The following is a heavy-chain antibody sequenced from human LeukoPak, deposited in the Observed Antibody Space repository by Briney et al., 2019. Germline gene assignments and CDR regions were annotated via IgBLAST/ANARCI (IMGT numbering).Heavy chain of an antibody. V-gene: IGHV3-15*01. J-gene: IGHJ4*02. D-gene: IGHD5-24*01. CDR3: TSWVATTNDY. Sequence: PGGSLRLSCAASGFTFSSYAMSWVRQAPGKGLEWVGRVKTRTDGETTDHSAPVKGRFIISRDDSKNTLYLQMNSLMTEDTAVYYCTSWVATTNDYWGQGTLVTVSS. CDR1: GFTFSSYA. CDR2: VKTRTDGETT.